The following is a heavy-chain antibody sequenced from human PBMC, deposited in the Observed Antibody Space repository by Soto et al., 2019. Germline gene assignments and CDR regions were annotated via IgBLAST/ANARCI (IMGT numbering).Heavy chain of an antibody. CDR1: EYSFTGHY. CDR3: ARDYDKSGYDYFDP. CDR2: IDPKSGYT. Sequence: ASVKVSCKASEYSFTGHYLHWVRLAPGQGLEWMGWIDPKSGYTKYAPKFRDRVTMTSVTSTSTAYMDLNSLTYDDTAVYFCARDYDKSGYDYFDPWGQGTQVTAPQ. V-gene: IGHV1-2*02. D-gene: IGHD3-22*01. J-gene: IGHJ5*02.